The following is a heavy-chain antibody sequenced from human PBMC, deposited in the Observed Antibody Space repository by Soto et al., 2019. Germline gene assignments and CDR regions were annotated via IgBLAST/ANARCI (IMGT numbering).Heavy chain of an antibody. Sequence: EVQLLESGGGLVQPGGSLRLSCAASGFTFSSYAMSWVRQAPGKGLEWVSAISGSGGSTYYADSVKGRFTISRDNSKNTRYLQKNTLRADGTAGYYCAKDPWDYVWGSHRHGTDFWGQGTLVTVFS. V-gene: IGHV3-23*01. CDR2: ISGSGGST. CDR3: AKDPWDYVWGSHRHGTDF. CDR1: GFTFSSYA. J-gene: IGHJ4*02. D-gene: IGHD3-16*02.